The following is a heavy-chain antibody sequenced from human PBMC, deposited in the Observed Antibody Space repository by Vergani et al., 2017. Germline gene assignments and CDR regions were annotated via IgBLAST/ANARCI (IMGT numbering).Heavy chain of an antibody. CDR2: ISSSSSYI. D-gene: IGHD2-8*01. V-gene: IGHV3-9*01. CDR3: ARDLMTGVLDY. J-gene: IGHJ4*02. Sequence: EVQLVESGGGLVQPGRSLRLSCAASGFTFDDYAMHWVRQAPGKGLEWVLGISSSSSYIYYADSVKGRFTISRDNAKNSLYLQMNSLRAEDTAVYYCARDLMTGVLDYWGQGTLVTVSS. CDR1: GFTFDDYA.